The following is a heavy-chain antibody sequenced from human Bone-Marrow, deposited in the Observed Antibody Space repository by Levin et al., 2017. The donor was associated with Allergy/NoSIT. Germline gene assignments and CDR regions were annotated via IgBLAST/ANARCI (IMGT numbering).Heavy chain of an antibody. V-gene: IGHV1-46*01. CDR3: ARVTSLRGVGWFDP. J-gene: IGHJ5*02. CDR1: GSNFTTSS. Sequence: PGESLKISCKASGSNFTTSSIHWIRQAPGQGLEWMGILSPSGGHTAYAQMFQGRVTMTRDTSTTTVYMQLTSLGSDDTALYYCARVTSLRGVGWFDPWGQGTLVTVSS. D-gene: IGHD3-10*01. CDR2: LSPSGGHT.